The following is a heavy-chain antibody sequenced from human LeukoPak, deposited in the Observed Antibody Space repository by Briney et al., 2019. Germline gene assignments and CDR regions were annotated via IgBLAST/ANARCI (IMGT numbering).Heavy chain of an antibody. Sequence: GGSLRLSCAASGFTFSNAWRSWVRQAPGKGLEWVGRIKSKTDGGTTDYAAPVKGRFTIPRDDSKNTLYLQMNSLKTEDTAVYYCTTPRVLDFWRIPFDYWGQGTLVTVSS. V-gene: IGHV3-15*01. D-gene: IGHD3-3*01. J-gene: IGHJ4*02. CDR1: GFTFSNAW. CDR3: TTPRVLDFWRIPFDY. CDR2: IKSKTDGGTT.